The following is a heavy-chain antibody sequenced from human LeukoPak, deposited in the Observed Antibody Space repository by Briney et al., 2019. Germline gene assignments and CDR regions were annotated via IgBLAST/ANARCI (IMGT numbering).Heavy chain of an antibody. V-gene: IGHV3-30*02. Sequence: GGSLRLSCAASGFTFSSYGMHWVRQAPGKGLEWVAFIRNDGSNKYYADSVKGRFTISRDNSKNTLYLQMNSLRAEDTAVYYCAKDVQQQLGGSIDYWGQGTLVTVSS. D-gene: IGHD6-13*01. CDR1: GFTFSSYG. CDR2: IRNDGSNK. J-gene: IGHJ4*02. CDR3: AKDVQQQLGGSIDY.